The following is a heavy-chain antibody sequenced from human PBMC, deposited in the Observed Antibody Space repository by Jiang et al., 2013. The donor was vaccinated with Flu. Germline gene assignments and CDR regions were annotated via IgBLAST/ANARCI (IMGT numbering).Heavy chain of an antibody. CDR3: ARDSDGDYYGMDV. Sequence: SGAEVKKPGSSVKVSCKASGGTFSSYTISWVRQAPGQGLEWMGRIIPILGIANYAQKFQGRVTITADKSTSTAYMELSSLRSEDTAVYYCARDSDGDYYGMDVWGQGTTVTVSS. V-gene: IGHV1-69*04. CDR1: GGTFSSYT. CDR2: IIPILGIA. D-gene: IGHD4-17*01. J-gene: IGHJ6*02.